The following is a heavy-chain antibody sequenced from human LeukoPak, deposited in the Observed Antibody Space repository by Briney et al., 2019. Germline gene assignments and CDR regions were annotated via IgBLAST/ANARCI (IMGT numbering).Heavy chain of an antibody. D-gene: IGHD3-9*01. J-gene: IGHJ6*02. CDR1: GGSISTYY. CDR3: ARDDFEYSVHYGMDV. V-gene: IGHV4-4*07. CDR2: VYRSGNT. Sequence: SETLSLTCSVSGGSISTYYWSWIRQPAGKGLEWIGRVYRSGNTDYNPSLQSRVTMSVDTSKNQISLRLRSVIAADTAVYYCARDDFEYSVHYGMDVWGQGTAVTVSS.